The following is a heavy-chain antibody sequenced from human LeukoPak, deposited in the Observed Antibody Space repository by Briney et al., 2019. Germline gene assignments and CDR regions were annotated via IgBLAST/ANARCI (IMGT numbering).Heavy chain of an antibody. Sequence: GGSPRLSCAASGFTFSNYWMHWVRQAPGKGLVWVSHIRNDGTSTSYADSVKGRFTISRDNAKNTLYLQKNSLRDDDTAVYYCARARYDYRLPVDPWGQGTLVTVSS. D-gene: IGHD5-12*01. V-gene: IGHV3-74*01. J-gene: IGHJ5*02. CDR1: GFTFSNYW. CDR3: ARARYDYRLPVDP. CDR2: IRNDGTST.